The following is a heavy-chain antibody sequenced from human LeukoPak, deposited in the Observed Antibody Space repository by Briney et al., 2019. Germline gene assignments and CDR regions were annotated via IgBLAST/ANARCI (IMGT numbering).Heavy chain of an antibody. Sequence: PGGSLRLSCAVSGFTLSSYWMHWVRQAPGKGLVWVSRINEDGRTINYADSVESRFTISRDKAKNTLYLQMNSLRVEDTAVYFCARDLTGGSEFWGQGTLVTVSS. CDR1: GFTLSSYW. CDR3: ARDLTGGSEF. J-gene: IGHJ4*02. CDR2: INEDGRTI. D-gene: IGHD3-9*01. V-gene: IGHV3-74*01.